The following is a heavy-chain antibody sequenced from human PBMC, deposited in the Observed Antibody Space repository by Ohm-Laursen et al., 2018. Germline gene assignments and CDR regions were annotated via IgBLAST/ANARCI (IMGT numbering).Heavy chain of an antibody. Sequence: ASVKVSCKASGYTFTSYFMYWVRQAPGQGLEWMAIITPSGGSTSFAQKFQGRVTMTRDTSTSTVYMELSSLRSEDTAVYYCARSIGTLTAIDYWGQGTLVTVSS. CDR3: ARSIGTLTAIDY. J-gene: IGHJ4*02. CDR1: GYTFTSYF. D-gene: IGHD2-21*02. V-gene: IGHV1-46*01. CDR2: ITPSGGST.